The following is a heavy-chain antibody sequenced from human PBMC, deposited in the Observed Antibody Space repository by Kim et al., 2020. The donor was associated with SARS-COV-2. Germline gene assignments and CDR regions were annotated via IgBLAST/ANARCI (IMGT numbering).Heavy chain of an antibody. Sequence: GGSLRLSCAASGFTFSSYSMNWVRQAPGKGLEWVSSISSSSSYIYYADSVKGRFTISRDNAKNSLYLQMNSLRAEDTAVYYCASGGLNFDWLFADTAMGAFDYWGQGTLVTVSS. J-gene: IGHJ4*02. CDR3: ASGGLNFDWLFADTAMGAFDY. D-gene: IGHD3-9*01. V-gene: IGHV3-21*01. CDR2: ISSSSSYI. CDR1: GFTFSSYS.